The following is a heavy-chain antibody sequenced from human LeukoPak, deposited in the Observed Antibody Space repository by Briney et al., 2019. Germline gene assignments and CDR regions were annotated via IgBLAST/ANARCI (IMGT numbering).Heavy chain of an antibody. Sequence: PGGSLRLSCAASGFTFDDYAMHWVRQAPGKGLEWVSGISWNSGSIGYADSVMGRFTISRDNAKNSLYLQMNSLRAEDTALYYCAKDIGPLYDYVWGDIWGQGTMVTVSS. CDR2: ISWNSGSI. J-gene: IGHJ3*02. CDR1: GFTFDDYA. CDR3: AKDIGPLYDYVWGDI. V-gene: IGHV3-9*01. D-gene: IGHD3-16*01.